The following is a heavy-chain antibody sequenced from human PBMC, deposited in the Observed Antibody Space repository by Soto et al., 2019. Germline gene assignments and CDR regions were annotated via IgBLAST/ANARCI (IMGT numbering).Heavy chain of an antibody. J-gene: IGHJ4*02. CDR2: IYYSGST. V-gene: IGHV4-31*03. Sequence: SETLSLTCTASGGSISSGGYYWSWIRQHPGKGLEWIGYIYYSGSTYYNPSLKSRVTISVDTSKNQFSLKLSSVTAADTAVYYCARAIPEDSSGWLDYWGQGXLVTVYS. D-gene: IGHD6-19*01. CDR3: ARAIPEDSSGWLDY. CDR1: GGSISSGGYY.